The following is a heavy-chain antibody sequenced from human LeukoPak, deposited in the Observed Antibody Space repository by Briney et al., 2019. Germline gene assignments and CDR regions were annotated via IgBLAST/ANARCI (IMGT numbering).Heavy chain of an antibody. V-gene: IGHV3-48*01. CDR1: GFAFSSFT. CDR2: ISGSSSTV. CDR3: ARELAY. Sequence: GGSLRLSCVASGFAFSSFTMNWVRQAPGKGLEWVSYISGSSSTVYYADSVKGRFTISRDNAKNSLFLQMNSLRAEDTAVYYSARELAYWGQGTLVTVSS. J-gene: IGHJ4*02. D-gene: IGHD6-6*01.